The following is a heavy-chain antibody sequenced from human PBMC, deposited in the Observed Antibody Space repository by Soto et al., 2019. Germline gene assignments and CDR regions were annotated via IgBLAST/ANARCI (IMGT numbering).Heavy chain of an antibody. CDR2: ISSNSTAF. D-gene: IGHD2-2*01. Sequence: NLLESGGGLVKPGGSLRLSCEGSGFLFSHYYMSWIRQGPEKRLELVAYISSNSTAFYYADSVKGRFTVSKDDAKKSVFRRMTSVTSDETATYYCATGDWSRTNNFDTWGQGTQVIVSA. J-gene: IGHJ5*02. V-gene: IGHV3-11*01. CDR1: GFLFSHYY. CDR3: ATGDWSRTNNFDT.